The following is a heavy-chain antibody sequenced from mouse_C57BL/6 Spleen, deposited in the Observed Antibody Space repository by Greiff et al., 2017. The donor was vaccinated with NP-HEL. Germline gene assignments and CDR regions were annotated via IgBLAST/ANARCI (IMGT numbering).Heavy chain of an antibody. CDR2: IYPRIGNT. J-gene: IGHJ3*01. CDR1: GYTFTSYG. V-gene: IGHV1-81*01. CDR3: AREAAQVTAY. D-gene: IGHD3-2*02. Sequence: SAAELALPGASVKLSCPPSGYTFTSYGLRSVKQRTGQGLQWTGEIYPRIGNTYYNEKFKGKATLTADKSSSTAYMELRSLTSEDSAVYFCAREAAQVTAYWGQGTLVTVSA.